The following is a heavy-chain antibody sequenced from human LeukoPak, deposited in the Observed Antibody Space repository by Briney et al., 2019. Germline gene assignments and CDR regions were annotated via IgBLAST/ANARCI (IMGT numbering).Heavy chain of an antibody. CDR3: ARDVLRYFDWLSTPPDY. Sequence: GGSLRLSCAASGFTFSSYGMHWVRQAPGKGLEWVAVISYDGSNKYYADSVRGRFTISRDNSKNTLCLQMNSLRAEDTAVYYCARDVLRYFDWLSTPPDYWGQGTLVTVSS. J-gene: IGHJ4*02. CDR1: GFTFSSYG. V-gene: IGHV3-30*04. D-gene: IGHD3-9*01. CDR2: ISYDGSNK.